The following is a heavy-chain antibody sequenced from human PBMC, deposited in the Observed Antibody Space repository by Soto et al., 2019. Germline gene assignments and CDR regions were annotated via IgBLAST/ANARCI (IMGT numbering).Heavy chain of an antibody. CDR2: ISSSSSYI. CDR3: ARDFDDFWCGYYGGSGPNWFDP. V-gene: IGHV3-21*01. CDR1: GFTFSSYS. D-gene: IGHD3-3*01. J-gene: IGHJ5*02. Sequence: EVQLVESGGGLVKPGGSLRLSCAASGFTFSSYSMNWVRQAPGKGLEWVSSISSSSSYIYYADSVKGRFTISRDNANNSLYLQMNSLRAEDTAVYYCARDFDDFWCGYYGGSGPNWFDPWGQGTLVTVSS.